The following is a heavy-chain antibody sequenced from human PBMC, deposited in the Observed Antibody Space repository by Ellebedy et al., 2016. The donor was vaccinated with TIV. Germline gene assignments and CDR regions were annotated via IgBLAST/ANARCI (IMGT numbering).Heavy chain of an antibody. CDR3: ARRKGDGAYVYYFDY. Sequence: GESLKISXAASGFTFSNYAMSWVRQAPGKGLECVAVITGTGRDTYHADSVRGRFTLSRDNSKNTLYLQMNGLRTEDTAVYYCARRKGDGAYVYYFDYWGQGTLVTVSS. V-gene: IGHV3-23*01. J-gene: IGHJ4*02. CDR1: GFTFSNYA. D-gene: IGHD4-17*01. CDR2: ITGTGRDT.